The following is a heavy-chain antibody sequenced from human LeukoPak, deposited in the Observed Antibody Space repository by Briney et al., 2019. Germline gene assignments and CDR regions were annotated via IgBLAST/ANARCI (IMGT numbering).Heavy chain of an antibody. D-gene: IGHD4-17*01. CDR2: NKRIIDGGTT. CDR1: GFTFSNTW. Sequence: GGSLRLSCAASGFTFSNTWMNWVRQAPGKGLECVVRNKRIIDGGTTDYAAPVKGRFTVSRDDLINTLYLQMSSLKTEDTAVCYCAAQGGSGDLRYWGQGTLVTVSS. CDR3: AAQGGSGDLRY. V-gene: IGHV3-15*01. J-gene: IGHJ4*02.